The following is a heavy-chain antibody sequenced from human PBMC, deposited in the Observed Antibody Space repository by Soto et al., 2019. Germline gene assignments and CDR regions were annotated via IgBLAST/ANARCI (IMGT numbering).Heavy chain of an antibody. Sequence: SETLSLTCAVHGESFSGYGGPFSGYYWSWIRQTPGKGLEWIGEINHRGGTNYKPSLKSRVTISVDTSNNQFSLKLSSVTAADSAVYYCARHGRNTMIAQLRHYAMDVWGQGATVTVSS. CDR3: ARHGRNTMIAQLRHYAMDV. CDR1: GGPFSGYY. D-gene: IGHD3-22*01. CDR2: INHRGGT. J-gene: IGHJ6*02. V-gene: IGHV4-34*01.